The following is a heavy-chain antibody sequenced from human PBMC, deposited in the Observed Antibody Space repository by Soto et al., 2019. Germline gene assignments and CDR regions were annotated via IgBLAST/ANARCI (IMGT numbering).Heavy chain of an antibody. CDR1: GFTFSSYA. Sequence: EVQLLESGGGLVQPGGSLRLSCAASGFTFSSYAVSWVRQAPGRGLEWVSAISGSGGSTYYADSVKGRFTISRDNSKNTLYLQMNSLRAEDTAVYYCAKTRTSSGWYPNWRYWGQGTLVTVSS. CDR2: ISGSGGST. V-gene: IGHV3-23*01. J-gene: IGHJ4*02. CDR3: AKTRTSSGWYPNWRY. D-gene: IGHD6-19*01.